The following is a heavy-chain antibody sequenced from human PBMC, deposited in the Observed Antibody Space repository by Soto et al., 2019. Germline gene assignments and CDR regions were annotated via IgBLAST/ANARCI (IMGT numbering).Heavy chain of an antibody. CDR1: GYTFTSYY. Sequence: GASVKVSCKASGYTFTSYYMHWVRQAPGQGLEWMGIINPSGGSTSYAQKFQGRVTMTRDTSTSTVYMELSSLRSEDTAVYYCARDPSAHLLEWLSNYYYYGMDVWGQGTTVTVSS. CDR2: INPSGGST. CDR3: ARDPSAHLLEWLSNYYYYGMDV. J-gene: IGHJ6*02. D-gene: IGHD3-3*01. V-gene: IGHV1-46*01.